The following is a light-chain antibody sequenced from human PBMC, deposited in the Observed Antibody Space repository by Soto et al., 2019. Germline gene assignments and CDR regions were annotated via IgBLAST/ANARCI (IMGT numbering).Light chain of an antibody. V-gene: IGKV3D-15*01. Sequence: VMTQSPATLSVSPGERATRSCRAIQSVSSNLAWYQQKPGQPPRLLIYDSSTRATGFPDRFSGSGSGTEFSLTISSLQSEDFAVYYCQQYSKWPITFGQGTRLEIK. CDR2: DSS. J-gene: IGKJ5*01. CDR1: QSVSSN. CDR3: QQYSKWPIT.